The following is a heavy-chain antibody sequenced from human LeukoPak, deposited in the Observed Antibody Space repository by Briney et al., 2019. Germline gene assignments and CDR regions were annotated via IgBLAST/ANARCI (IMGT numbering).Heavy chain of an antibody. CDR1: GFTFSSNG. J-gene: IGHJ6*03. V-gene: IGHV3-30*18. Sequence: GGSLRLSCAASGFTFSSNGMNWVRQAPGEGLEWVAVISYDGSNKYYADSVKGRFTISRDNSKNTLYLQMNSLRAEDTAVYYCAKDQPRIQLWVRAHRHYMDVWGKGTTVTVSS. CDR2: ISYDGSNK. D-gene: IGHD5-18*01. CDR3: AKDQPRIQLWVRAHRHYMDV.